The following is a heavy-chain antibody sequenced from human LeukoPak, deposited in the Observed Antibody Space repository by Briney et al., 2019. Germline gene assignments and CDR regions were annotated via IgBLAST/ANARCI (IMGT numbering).Heavy chain of an antibody. CDR3: ARSPTTLSSNSSPFDY. Sequence: GASVKVSCKTSGYTFAGYYVHWVRQAPGQGLEWMGWINPNSGGTNYAQKFQGRVTMTRDTPIRTAYMELSRLRSDDTAVYYCARSPTTLSSNSSPFDYWGRGTLATVS. J-gene: IGHJ4*02. V-gene: IGHV1-2*02. CDR1: GYTFAGYY. D-gene: IGHD6-6*01. CDR2: INPNSGGT.